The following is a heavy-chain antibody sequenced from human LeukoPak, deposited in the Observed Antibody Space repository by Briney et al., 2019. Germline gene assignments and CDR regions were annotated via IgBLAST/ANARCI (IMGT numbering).Heavy chain of an antibody. Sequence: PSETLSLTCTVSGGSISSSSYYWGWIRQPPGKGLEWIGSIYYSGSTYYNPSLKSRVTISVDTSKNQFSLKLSSVTAADTAVNYCAAQWLERLNWFDPWGQGTLVTVSS. CDR3: AAQWLERLNWFDP. CDR2: IYYSGST. D-gene: IGHD6-19*01. CDR1: GGSISSSSYY. J-gene: IGHJ5*02. V-gene: IGHV4-39*01.